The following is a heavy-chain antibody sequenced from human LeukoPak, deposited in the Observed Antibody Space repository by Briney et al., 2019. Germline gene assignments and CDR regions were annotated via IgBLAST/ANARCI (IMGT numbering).Heavy chain of an antibody. CDR3: ARGGYSYGKADV. V-gene: IGHV4-34*01. J-gene: IGHJ4*02. Sequence: SETLSLTCAVYGGSFSGCYWSWIRQPPGKGLEWIGEINHSGSTNYNPSLKSRVTISVDTSKNQFPLKLSSVTAADTAVYYCARGGYSYGKADVWGQGTLVTVSS. CDR1: GGSFSGCY. CDR2: INHSGST. D-gene: IGHD5-18*01.